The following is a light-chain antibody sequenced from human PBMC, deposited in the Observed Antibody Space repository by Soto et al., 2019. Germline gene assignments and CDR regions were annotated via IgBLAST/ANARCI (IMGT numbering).Light chain of an antibody. CDR1: QSVSSSF. Sequence: EIVLTQSPGTLSLSPGERATLSCRASQSVSSSFLGWYQQKPGQAPRLLIFGASSRAAGSPDRFSGSGSGTDFTLTIGRLEPEDFAVYYCQQYGSSPLTFGGGTKVDIK. J-gene: IGKJ4*01. V-gene: IGKV3-20*01. CDR3: QQYGSSPLT. CDR2: GAS.